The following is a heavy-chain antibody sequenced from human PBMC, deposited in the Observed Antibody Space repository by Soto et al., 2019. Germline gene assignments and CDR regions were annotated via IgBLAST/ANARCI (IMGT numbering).Heavy chain of an antibody. Sequence: GGSLRLSCAASGFTFGDYYMSWIRQAPGKGLEYISYISNGGSFIYYADSVKGRLTISRDTAKTSLYLQMNSLRAEDTALYYCARHRYYEGSVPGYGMDVWGQGTTVTVSS. CDR3: ARHRYYEGSVPGYGMDV. CDR2: ISNGGSFI. D-gene: IGHD3-16*01. J-gene: IGHJ6*02. V-gene: IGHV3-11*01. CDR1: GFTFGDYY.